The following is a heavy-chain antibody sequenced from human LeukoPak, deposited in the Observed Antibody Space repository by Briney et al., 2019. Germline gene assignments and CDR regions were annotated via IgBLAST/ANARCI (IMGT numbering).Heavy chain of an antibody. CDR1: GGSISSYY. CDR3: ARADWNYYYYYMDV. Sequence: SETLSLTCTVSGGSISSYYWSWIRQPAGKGLEWIGRIYTSGSTNYNPSLKSRVTISVDTSKNQFSLKLSPVTAADTAVYYCARADWNYYYYYMDVWGKGTTVTVSS. V-gene: IGHV4-4*07. D-gene: IGHD1-1*01. J-gene: IGHJ6*03. CDR2: IYTSGST.